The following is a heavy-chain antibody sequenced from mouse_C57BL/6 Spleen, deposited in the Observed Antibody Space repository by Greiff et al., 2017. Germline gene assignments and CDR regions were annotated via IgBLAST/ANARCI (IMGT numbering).Heavy chain of an antibody. D-gene: IGHD3-2*02. V-gene: IGHV5-12*01. J-gene: IGHJ4*01. CDR3: ARQLRLRGNAMDY. CDR2: ISNGGGST. CDR1: GFTFSDYY. Sequence: EVKLVESGGGLVQPGGSLKLSCAASGFTFSDYYMYWVRQTPEKRLEWVAYISNGGGSTYYPDTVKGRFTISRDNAKNTLYLQMSRLKSEDTAMYYCARQLRLRGNAMDYWGQGTSVTVSS.